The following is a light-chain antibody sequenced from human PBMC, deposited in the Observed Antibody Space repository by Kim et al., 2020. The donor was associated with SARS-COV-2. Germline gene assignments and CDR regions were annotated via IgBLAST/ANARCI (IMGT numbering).Light chain of an antibody. CDR2: GAS. V-gene: IGKV3-20*01. CDR1: QSVSSSY. CDR3: KQYGSVPRT. J-gene: IGKJ1*01. Sequence: SPGERAPLSCRASQSVSSSYLAWYQQKPGQAPRLLIYGASSSATGIPDRFSGSGSGTDFTLTISRLEPEDFAVYYCKQYGSVPRTFGQGTKVDIK.